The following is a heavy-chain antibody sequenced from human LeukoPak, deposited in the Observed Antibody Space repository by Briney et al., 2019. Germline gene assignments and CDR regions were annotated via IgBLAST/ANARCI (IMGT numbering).Heavy chain of an antibody. V-gene: IGHV4-39*01. Sequence: SETLSLTCTVSGGSISSSSASSYCWGWIRQPPGKGLEWVGGIYYSGSTYYNPSLKSRVTISVDTSKSQFSPRLSSVTAADTAVYYCVRTYSIGWSTGVFDIWGQGTMVTVSS. J-gene: IGHJ3*02. CDR2: IYYSGST. D-gene: IGHD6-19*01. CDR1: GGSISSSSASSYC. CDR3: VRTYSIGWSTGVFDI.